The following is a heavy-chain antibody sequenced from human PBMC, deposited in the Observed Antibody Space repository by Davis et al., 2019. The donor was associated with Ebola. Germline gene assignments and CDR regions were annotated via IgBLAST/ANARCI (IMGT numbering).Heavy chain of an antibody. CDR3: ATASAGTY. Sequence: GESLKISCAASGFTFSSYSMNWVRQASGKGLDWVSAIRESGIKTHYADSVKGRFTISRDNSKNTLYLQMNSLRVEDTAVYYCATASAGTYWGQGALVTVSS. CDR1: GFTFSSYS. D-gene: IGHD6-13*01. V-gene: IGHV3-23*01. CDR2: IRESGIKT. J-gene: IGHJ4*02.